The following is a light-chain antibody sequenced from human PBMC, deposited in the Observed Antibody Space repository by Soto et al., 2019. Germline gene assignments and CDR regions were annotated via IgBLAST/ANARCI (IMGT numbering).Light chain of an antibody. CDR1: SSDVGGYNY. J-gene: IGLJ1*01. CDR2: EVS. Sequence: SVLTQPPSASGSPGQSVTISCTGTSSDVGGYNYVSWYQQHPGKAPRLMIYEVSKRPSGVPDRFSGSKSGNTASLTVSGLQAEDEADYYCSSFAGSKSYVFGTGTKLTVL. V-gene: IGLV2-8*01. CDR3: SSFAGSKSYV.